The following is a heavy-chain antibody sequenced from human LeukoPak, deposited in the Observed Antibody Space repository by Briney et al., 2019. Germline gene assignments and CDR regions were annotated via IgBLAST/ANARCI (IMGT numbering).Heavy chain of an antibody. CDR2: IIPIFGRA. CDR1: GGTFNSYT. D-gene: IGHD3-3*01. J-gene: IGHJ4*02. Sequence: GASVKVSCKASGGTFNSYTITWVRQAPGQGLEWMGGIIPIFGRANYAQMFQGRVTITTDESTSTVYMELSSLRYEDTAVYYCAREKFPIFGVVVNYFFDYWGQGTLVTVSS. CDR3: AREKFPIFGVVVNYFFDY. V-gene: IGHV1-69*05.